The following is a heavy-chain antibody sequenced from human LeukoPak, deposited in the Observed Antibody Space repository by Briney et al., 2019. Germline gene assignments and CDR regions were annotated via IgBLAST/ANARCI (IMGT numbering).Heavy chain of an antibody. CDR2: MSYDGSNK. CDR3: AKNTVAATWGPFDY. J-gene: IGHJ4*02. Sequence: GRSLRLSCAASGFTFSSYGMHWVRQAPGKGLEWVAFMSYDGSNKYYADSVKGRFTISRDNSKNTLYLQMNSLRAEGTALYYCAKNTVAATWGPFDYWGQGTLVTVSS. D-gene: IGHD6-19*01. V-gene: IGHV3-30*18. CDR1: GFTFSSYG.